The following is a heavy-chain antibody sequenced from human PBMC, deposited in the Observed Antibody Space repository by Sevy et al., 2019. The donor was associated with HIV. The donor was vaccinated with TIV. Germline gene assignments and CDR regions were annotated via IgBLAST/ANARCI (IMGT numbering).Heavy chain of an antibody. V-gene: IGHV3-11*04. CDR1: GFTFSDYY. D-gene: IGHD1-1*01. CDR3: ASPRTGWYFDL. J-gene: IGHJ2*01. Sequence: GGSLRLSCAASGFTFSDYYMSWIRQAPGKGLEWGSYISSSGSTIYYADSVKGRFTISRDNAKNSLYLQMNSLRAEDTAVYYCASPRTGWYFDLWGRGTLVTVSS. CDR2: ISSSGSTI.